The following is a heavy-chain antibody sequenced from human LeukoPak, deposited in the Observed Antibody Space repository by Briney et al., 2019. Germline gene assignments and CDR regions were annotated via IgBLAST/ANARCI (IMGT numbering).Heavy chain of an antibody. CDR1: GYTFTGYY. CDR3: ARVYYDILTGYPHFDY. Sequence: ASVKVSCKASGYTFTGYYMHRVRQAPGQGLEWMGWINPNSGGTNYAQKFQGRVTMTRDTSISTAYMELSRLRSDDTAVYYCARVYYDILTGYPHFDYWGQGTLVTVSS. V-gene: IGHV1-2*02. CDR2: INPNSGGT. J-gene: IGHJ4*02. D-gene: IGHD3-9*01.